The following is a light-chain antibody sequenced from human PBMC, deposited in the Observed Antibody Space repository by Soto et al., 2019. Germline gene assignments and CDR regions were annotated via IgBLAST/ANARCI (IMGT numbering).Light chain of an antibody. CDR3: SSYTGSNDVV. V-gene: IGLV2-14*02. CDR1: SSDVGNYYV. Sequence: QSALTQPASVSGSPGQSITISCTGTSSDVGNYYVVSWYQQHPDKAPKLMIYEVNKRPSGVPDRFSGSKSGTTASLTVSGLQAEDEADYYCSSYTGSNDVVFGGGTKLTVL. CDR2: EVN. J-gene: IGLJ2*01.